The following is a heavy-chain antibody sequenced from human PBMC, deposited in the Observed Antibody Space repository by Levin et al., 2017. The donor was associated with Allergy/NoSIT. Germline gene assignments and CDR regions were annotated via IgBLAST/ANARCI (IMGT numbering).Heavy chain of an antibody. Sequence: KPGGSLRLSCAVSGGSLSGYYWTWIRQPPGKGLEWIGEINHRGSAAYNPSLNSRITMSVDTSKNQFSLNLISVTAADTAMYYCARLAGFSRGWYLPYWGQGTLVTVSS. CDR2: INHRGSA. D-gene: IGHD6-19*01. V-gene: IGHV4-34*01. CDR3: ARLAGFSRGWYLPY. J-gene: IGHJ4*02. CDR1: GGSLSGYY.